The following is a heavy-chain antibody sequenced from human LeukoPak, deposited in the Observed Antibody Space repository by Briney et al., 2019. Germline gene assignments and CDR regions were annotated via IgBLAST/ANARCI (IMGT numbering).Heavy chain of an antibody. CDR1: GGAISSYY. CDR3: ARARGDSIAAAAPNLDY. CDR2: INYSGST. D-gene: IGHD6-13*01. J-gene: IGHJ4*02. V-gene: IGHV4-59*01. Sequence: SETLSLTCTASGGAISSYYLSWIRQPPGKGLEWIGYINYSGSTKYNPSPKNRRTIFVDTYKNHFSHKLISMTAADTAVYHCARARGDSIAAAAPNLDYWGQGTLVTVSS.